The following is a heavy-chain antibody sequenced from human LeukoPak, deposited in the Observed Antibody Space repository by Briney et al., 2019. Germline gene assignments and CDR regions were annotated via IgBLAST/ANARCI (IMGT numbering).Heavy chain of an antibody. CDR1: GGSISSYY. D-gene: IGHD5-18*01. J-gene: IGHJ4*02. CDR2: IYHSGSA. Sequence: SETLSLTCTVSGGSISSYYWGWIRQPPGQGLEWIGEIYHSGSANYNPSLKSRVTISVDKSKNQLSLKLISVTAADTAVYYCARDVGTALVTGDYWGQGTLVTVSS. V-gene: IGHV4-59*12. CDR3: ARDVGTALVTGDY.